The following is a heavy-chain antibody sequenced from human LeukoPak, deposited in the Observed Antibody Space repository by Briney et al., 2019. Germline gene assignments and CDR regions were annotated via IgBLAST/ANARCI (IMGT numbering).Heavy chain of an antibody. D-gene: IGHD2-2*01. V-gene: IGHV4-59*01. CDR3: ARTTEDCSSTSCYQYWFDP. CDR1: GGSINSYY. Sequence: SETLSLTRTVSGGSINSYYWSWIRQPPGKGLECIGYIHYSGSTSYNPSLKSRVTISVDTSKNQISLKVRSATAADTAVYYCARTTEDCSSTSCYQYWFDPWGQGTLVTVSS. CDR2: IHYSGST. J-gene: IGHJ5*02.